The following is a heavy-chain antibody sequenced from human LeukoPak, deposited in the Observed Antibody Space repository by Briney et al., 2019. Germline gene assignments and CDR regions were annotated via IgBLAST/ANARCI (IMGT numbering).Heavy chain of an antibody. J-gene: IGHJ6*02. V-gene: IGHV3-23*01. CDR1: GLTFTSHA. CDR3: ARVACGTESYYRLDV. Sequence: GGCLRLPCAPSGLTFTSHAMTCVRQAPGKGLEWVSGISGTTGRTFYGDSVKGRFTVSRDNSRDTLYLQMNSLRAEDAAVYFCARVACGTESYYRLDVWGQGTTVTVSS. CDR2: ISGTTGRT. D-gene: IGHD2-21*01.